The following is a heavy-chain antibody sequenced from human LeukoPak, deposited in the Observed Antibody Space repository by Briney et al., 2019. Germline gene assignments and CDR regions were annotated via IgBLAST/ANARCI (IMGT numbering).Heavy chain of an antibody. J-gene: IGHJ4*02. CDR3: AKDPRYCSSTSCYAIDY. V-gene: IGHV3-48*03. Sequence: GGSLRLSCAASGFTFSSYEMNWVRQAPGKGLEWVSYISSSGSTIYYADSVKGRFTISRDNSKNTLYLQMNSLRAEDTAVYYCAKDPRYCSSTSCYAIDYWGQGTLVTVSS. CDR1: GFTFSSYE. CDR2: ISSSGSTI. D-gene: IGHD2-2*01.